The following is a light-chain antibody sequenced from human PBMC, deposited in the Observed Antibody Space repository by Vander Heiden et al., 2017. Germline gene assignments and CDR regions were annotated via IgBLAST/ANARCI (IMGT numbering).Light chain of an antibody. Sequence: DIQMTQSPSSVFASVGDTVTITCRASQDLNNWLVWYQQKPGKAPKLLIYAASTLYSGVPPRFRGSGSGTGFTLTISSLQPEDFATYYCEQTNSFPHTFGQGTKLEIK. CDR3: EQTNSFPHT. CDR2: AAS. V-gene: IGKV1-12*01. CDR1: QDLNNW. J-gene: IGKJ2*01.